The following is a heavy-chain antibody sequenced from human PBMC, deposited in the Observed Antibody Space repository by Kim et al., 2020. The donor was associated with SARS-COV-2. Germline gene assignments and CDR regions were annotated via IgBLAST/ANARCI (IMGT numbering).Heavy chain of an antibody. J-gene: IGHJ4*02. CDR1: GFTFSSYA. V-gene: IGHV3-23*01. CDR3: AKTRGYSYGYEVGRFDY. D-gene: IGHD5-18*01. Sequence: GGSLRLSCAASGFTFSSYAMSWVRQAPGKGLEWVSAISGSGGSTYYADSVKGRFTISRDNSKNTLYLQMNSLRAEDTAVYYCAKTRGYSYGYEVGRFDYWGQGTLVTVSS. CDR2: ISGSGGST.